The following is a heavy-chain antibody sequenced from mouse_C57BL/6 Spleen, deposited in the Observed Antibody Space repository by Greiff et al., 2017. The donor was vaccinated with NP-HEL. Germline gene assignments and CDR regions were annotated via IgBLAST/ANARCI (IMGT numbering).Heavy chain of an antibody. J-gene: IGHJ1*03. CDR2: IWRGGST. CDR3: AKNSHYYGSSLWYFDV. D-gene: IGHD1-1*01. CDR1: GFSLTSHG. Sequence: VQLQQSGPGLVQPSQSLSITCTVSGFSLTSHGVHWVRQSPGKGLEWLGVIWRGGSTDYNAAFMSRLSITKDNSKSQVFFKMNSLQADDTAIYYCAKNSHYYGSSLWYFDVWGTGTTVTVSS. V-gene: IGHV2-5*01.